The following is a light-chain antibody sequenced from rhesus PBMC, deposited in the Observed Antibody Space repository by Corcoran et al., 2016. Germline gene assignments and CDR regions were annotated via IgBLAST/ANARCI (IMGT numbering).Light chain of an antibody. Sequence: DIQMTQSPSSLSAPVGDRVTITCRASENVNNYLHWYQQKPGKAPKLLIYKASTLQSGGPSRFSGSGSGTDFTLTISSLQPEDFATYYCQHNYGTPLTFGGGTKVELQ. CDR3: QHNYGTPLT. V-gene: IGKV1-74*01. J-gene: IGKJ4*01. CDR1: ENVNNY. CDR2: KAS.